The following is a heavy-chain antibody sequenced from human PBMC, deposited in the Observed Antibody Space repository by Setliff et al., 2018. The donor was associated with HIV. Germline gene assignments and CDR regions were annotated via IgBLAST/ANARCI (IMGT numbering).Heavy chain of an antibody. CDR2: INPYNANA. J-gene: IGHJ3*02. CDR1: GYTFDNYC. V-gene: IGHV1-18*01. D-gene: IGHD3-22*01. Sequence: AASVKVSCKASGYTFDNYCITWLRQAPGQGLEWVGWINPYNANANNAQKVQGRITMTTDSFTNTAYMELRSLRSDDTAVYYCARSPDTSGYYRFDSFDMWGQGTMVTVSS. CDR3: ARSPDTSGYYRFDSFDM.